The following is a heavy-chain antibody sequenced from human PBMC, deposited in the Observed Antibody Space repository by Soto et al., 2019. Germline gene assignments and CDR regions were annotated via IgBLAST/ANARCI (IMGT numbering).Heavy chain of an antibody. J-gene: IGHJ4*02. CDR2: ISCDGSNK. Sequence: QVQLVESGGGVVQPGRSLRLSCAASGFTFSSYAMHWVRQAPGKGLEWVAVISCDGSNKYHADSVKGRFTISRDNSKNEMYLQMLSLRVEDTAVYYFARDHWCLLDSFGYWGQGTLVTVSS. V-gene: IGHV3-30-3*01. CDR3: ARDHWCLLDSFGY. D-gene: IGHD2-21*02. CDR1: GFTFSSYA.